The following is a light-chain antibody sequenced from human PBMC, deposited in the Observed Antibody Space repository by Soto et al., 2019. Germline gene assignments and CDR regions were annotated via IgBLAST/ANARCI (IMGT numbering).Light chain of an antibody. CDR3: QQFYTAPYT. J-gene: IGKJ2*01. CDR2: WAS. CDR1: QSVLHSSNNKNY. Sequence: DIVMTQSPDSLAVSLGERATINCKSSQSVLHSSNNKNYLTWYQQKPGQPPKLLIYWASTRESGVPDRISGSGSGTDFTLTISSLQAEDVAVYYCQQFYTAPYTFGQGPKLEIK. V-gene: IGKV4-1*01.